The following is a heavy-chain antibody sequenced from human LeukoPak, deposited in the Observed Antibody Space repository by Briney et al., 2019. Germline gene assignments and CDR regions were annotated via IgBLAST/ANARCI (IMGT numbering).Heavy chain of an antibody. CDR3: ARQYDTGGYYCFDY. J-gene: IGHJ4*02. CDR1: GGSISNSDYY. Sequence: PSETLSLTCTVSGGSISNSDYYWGWIRQPPGKGLEWIGSIYYSGSTYYNPSLKSRVTISVDTSKNQFSLQLSSVTAADTAVYYCARQYDTGGYYCFDYWGQGTLVTVAS. V-gene: IGHV4-39*01. D-gene: IGHD3-22*01. CDR2: IYYSGST.